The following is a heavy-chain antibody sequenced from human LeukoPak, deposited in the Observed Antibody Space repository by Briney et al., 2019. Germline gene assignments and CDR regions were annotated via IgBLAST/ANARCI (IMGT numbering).Heavy chain of an antibody. Sequence: SVNLTCKASGYTFTGYYMHWVRLAPGQGLEYMGRINPISGGTVYAQKFQGRVTMTRDTSITTAYMELTRLTSDDTAVYYCARYCSSTSCYSDYWGQGTLVTVSS. CDR3: ARYCSSTSCYSDY. CDR1: GYTFTGYY. D-gene: IGHD2-2*01. CDR2: INPISGGT. J-gene: IGHJ4*02. V-gene: IGHV1-2*06.